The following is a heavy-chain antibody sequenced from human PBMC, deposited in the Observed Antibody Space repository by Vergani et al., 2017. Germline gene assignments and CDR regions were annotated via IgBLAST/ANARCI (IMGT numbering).Heavy chain of an antibody. D-gene: IGHD3-10*01. CDR1: GFTFSSYA. Sequence: VQLVESGGGLVQPGGSLRLSCAASGFTFSSYAMSWVRQAPGKGLEWVSAISGSGGSTYYADSVKGRFTISRDNSKNTLYLQMNSLRAEDTAVYYCAKDGSGSLYYYYYMDVWGKGTTVTVSS. J-gene: IGHJ6*03. CDR2: ISGSGGST. V-gene: IGHV3-23*04. CDR3: AKDGSGSLYYYYYMDV.